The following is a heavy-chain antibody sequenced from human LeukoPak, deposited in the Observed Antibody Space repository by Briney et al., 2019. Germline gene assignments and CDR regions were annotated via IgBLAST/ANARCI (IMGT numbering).Heavy chain of an antibody. CDR2: MNPNSGNT. J-gene: IGHJ4*02. V-gene: IGHV1-8*01. D-gene: IGHD4-23*01. CDR3: ARGSRAYGGFDY. CDR1: GYTFTSYD. Sequence: GASVKVSCKASGYTFTSYDINWVRQATGQGLEWMGWMNPNSGNTGYAQKFQGRVTMTRNTSISTAYMELSSLRSEDTAVYYCARGSRAYGGFDYWGQGTLLTVSS.